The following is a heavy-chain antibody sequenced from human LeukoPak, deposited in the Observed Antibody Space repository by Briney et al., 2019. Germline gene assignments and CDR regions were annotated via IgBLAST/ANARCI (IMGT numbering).Heavy chain of an antibody. Sequence: PGGSLGLSCAASGFTFSNNGMTWVRQAPGKGMEWVTGISDGGDTTYDAGSVKGRFTVSRDNSKNILYLQMNSLRAEDTAIYYCAKTQGFFDHWGQGPLVTVSS. J-gene: IGHJ4*02. CDR2: ISDGGDTT. CDR1: GFTFSNNG. V-gene: IGHV3-23*01. CDR3: AKTQGFFDH.